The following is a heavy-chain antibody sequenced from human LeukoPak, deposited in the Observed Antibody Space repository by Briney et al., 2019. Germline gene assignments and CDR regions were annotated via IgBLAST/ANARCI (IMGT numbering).Heavy chain of an antibody. CDR2: IYYSGST. D-gene: IGHD5-18*01. CDR3: ARGGLGIPNYYYYMDV. J-gene: IGHJ6*03. Sequence: SETLSLTCTVSGGSISSYYWIWIRQPAGKGLEWIGYIYYSGSTNYNPSLKSRVTISVDTSKNQFSLKLSSVTAADTAVYYCARGGLGIPNYYYYMDVWGKGTTVTVS. V-gene: IGHV4-59*01. CDR1: GGSISSYY.